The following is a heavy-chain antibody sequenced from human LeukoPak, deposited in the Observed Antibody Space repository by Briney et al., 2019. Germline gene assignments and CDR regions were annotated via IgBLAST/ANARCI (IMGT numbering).Heavy chain of an antibody. Sequence: SETLSLTCTVSGGSISSSSYYWGWIRQPPGKGLEWIGSIYYSGSTYYNPSLKSRVTISVDTSKNQFSLKLSSVTAADTAVYYCHFEDYYDSSGSIPWGQGTLVTVSS. D-gene: IGHD3-22*01. CDR1: GGSISSSSYY. V-gene: IGHV4-39*01. J-gene: IGHJ5*02. CDR2: IYYSGST. CDR3: HFEDYYDSSGSIP.